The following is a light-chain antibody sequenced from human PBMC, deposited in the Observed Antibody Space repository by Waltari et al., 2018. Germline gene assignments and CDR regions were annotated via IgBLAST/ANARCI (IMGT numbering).Light chain of an antibody. Sequence: NFTLTQPHSVSESPGKTVTISCTRTSGSIASNYVQWYQQRPGSAPTTVIYDDNQRPPGGPDRFSGSIDSSSNSASLTISGLKTEDEADYYCQSYEASEWVFGGGTKLTVL. CDR1: SGSIASNY. CDR3: QSYEASEWV. J-gene: IGLJ3*02. V-gene: IGLV6-57*04. CDR2: DDN.